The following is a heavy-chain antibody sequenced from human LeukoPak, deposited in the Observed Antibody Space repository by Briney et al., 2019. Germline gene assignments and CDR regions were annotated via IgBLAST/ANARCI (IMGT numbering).Heavy chain of an antibody. CDR1: GFTFSSYG. V-gene: IGHV3-30*18. CDR3: AKDGGYSGLGFDY. CDR2: ISYDGSNK. J-gene: IGHJ4*02. Sequence: PGGSLRLSCAASGFTFSSYGMHWVRQAPGKGLEWVAVISYDGSNKYYADSVKGRFTISRDNSKNTLYLQINSLRPDDTAVYYCAKDGGYSGLGFDYWGQGTLVTVSS. D-gene: IGHD5-18*01.